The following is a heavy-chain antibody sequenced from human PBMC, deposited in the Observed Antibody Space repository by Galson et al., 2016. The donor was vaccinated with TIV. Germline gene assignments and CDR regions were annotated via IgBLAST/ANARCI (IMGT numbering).Heavy chain of an antibody. V-gene: IGHV3-30*04. CDR2: ISFDGKRK. CDR1: GFTFSSYA. CDR3: ARERDGQSLNA. J-gene: IGHJ5*02. D-gene: IGHD5-24*01. Sequence: SLRLSCAASGFTFSSYALHWVRQAPGKGLEWLMSISFDGKRKNYADSVKGRFTTTRDDSKRTLYLHMKGLAGGDTAVYYCARERDGQSLNAWGQGTLVIVSS.